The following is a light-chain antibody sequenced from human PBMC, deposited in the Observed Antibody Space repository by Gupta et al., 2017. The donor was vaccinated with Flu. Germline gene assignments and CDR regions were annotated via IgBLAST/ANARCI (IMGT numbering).Light chain of an antibody. CDR1: SGHSNYA. CDR2: LNGDGSH. V-gene: IGLV4-69*01. CDR3: QTWDSGIQV. J-gene: IGLJ3*02. Sequence: QIVQIHSTPASASLCVSVRLTCTLSSGHSNYAIAWLQQQPGKGPRYLMTLNGDGSHSMVDGVSDRFSCSRSGAERYLTISSLQSEDEAAYYCQTWDSGIQVFGGGTKLTVL.